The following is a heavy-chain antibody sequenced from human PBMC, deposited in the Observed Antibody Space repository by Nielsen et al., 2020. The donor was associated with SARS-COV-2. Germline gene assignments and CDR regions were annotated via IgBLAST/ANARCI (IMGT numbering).Heavy chain of an antibody. D-gene: IGHD2/OR15-2a*01. CDR1: GFTFRSYS. J-gene: IGHJ4*02. Sequence: GGSLRLSCAASGFTFRSYSMNWVRQAPGKGLEWVSSISSSSSYIYYADSVKGRFTISRDNVKNSLFLQMNSLRAEDTAVYYCARELESPTDYWGQGTLVTVSS. CDR3: ARELESPTDY. CDR2: ISSSSSYI. V-gene: IGHV3-21*01.